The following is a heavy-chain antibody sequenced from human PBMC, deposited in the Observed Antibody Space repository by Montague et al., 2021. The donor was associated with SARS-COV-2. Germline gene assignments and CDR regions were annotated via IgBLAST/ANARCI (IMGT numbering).Heavy chain of an antibody. CDR3: ARAIVDVTMIIVVMTGVEHYFDF. D-gene: IGHD3-22*01. V-gene: IGHV4-34*01. Sequence: SETLSLTCAVYGGSFIGYYWSWIRQPPGKGLEWIGDINHSGSTNYNPSLESRVSISVDTSKNQFSLKLRSVTAADTAVYYCARAIVDVTMIIVVMTGVEHYFDFWGQGTLVTVSS. J-gene: IGHJ4*02. CDR2: INHSGST. CDR1: GGSFIGYY.